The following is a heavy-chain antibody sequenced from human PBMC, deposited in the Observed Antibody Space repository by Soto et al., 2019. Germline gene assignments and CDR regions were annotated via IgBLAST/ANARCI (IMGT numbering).Heavy chain of an antibody. CDR2: IYYSGST. D-gene: IGHD3-9*01. Sequence: QVQLQESGPGLVKPSQTLSLTCTVSGGSISSGGYYWSWIRQHPGKGLEWIGYIYYSGSTYYNPSLNGRVTISVDTSKNQFSLKLSSVTAADTAVYYCASLRDILTGPSYYFDYWGQGTLVTVSS. V-gene: IGHV4-31*03. CDR3: ASLRDILTGPSYYFDY. J-gene: IGHJ4*02. CDR1: GGSISSGGYY.